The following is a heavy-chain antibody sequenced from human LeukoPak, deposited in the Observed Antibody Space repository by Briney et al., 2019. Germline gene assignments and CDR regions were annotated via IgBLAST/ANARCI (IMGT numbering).Heavy chain of an antibody. CDR3: ARDVSWIDY. CDR2: ISGGGTTT. CDR1: GFSFSNYA. V-gene: IGHV3-23*01. Sequence: GGSLRLSCAASGFSFSNYAMSWVRQAPGKGLEWVSVISGGGTTTYYADSVKGRFTISRDNSRNTLYLQMNSLRAEDTAVYYCARDVSWIDYRGQGTLVTVSS. J-gene: IGHJ4*02. D-gene: IGHD5-12*01.